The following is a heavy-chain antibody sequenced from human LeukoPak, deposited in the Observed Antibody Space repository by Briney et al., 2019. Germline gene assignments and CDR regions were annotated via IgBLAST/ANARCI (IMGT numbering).Heavy chain of an antibody. CDR2: ISSSGSTI. Sequence: PGGSLRLSCAASGFTFSSYEMNWVRQAPGEGLEWVSYISSSGSTIYYADSVKGRFTISRNNAKNSLYLQMNSLRAEDTAVYYCARDYYDSSGYYWFDPWGQGTLVTVSS. V-gene: IGHV3-48*03. J-gene: IGHJ5*02. CDR3: ARDYYDSSGYYWFDP. D-gene: IGHD3-22*01. CDR1: GFTFSSYE.